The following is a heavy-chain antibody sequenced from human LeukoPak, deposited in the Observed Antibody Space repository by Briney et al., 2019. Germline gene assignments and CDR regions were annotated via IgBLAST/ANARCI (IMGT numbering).Heavy chain of an antibody. CDR1: GGSISSGGYY. Sequence: PSETLSLTCTVSGGSISSGGYYWSWIRQHPGKGLEWIGYIYYSGSAYYNPSLKSRVTISVDTSKNQFSLKLSSVTAADTAVYYCARGVTGTLADYWGQGTLVTVSS. CDR3: ARGVTGTLADY. D-gene: IGHD1-20*01. J-gene: IGHJ4*02. V-gene: IGHV4-31*03. CDR2: IYYSGSA.